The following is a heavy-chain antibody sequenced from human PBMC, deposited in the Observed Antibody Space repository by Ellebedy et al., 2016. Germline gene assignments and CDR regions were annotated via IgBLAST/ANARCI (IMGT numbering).Heavy chain of an antibody. D-gene: IGHD6-19*01. CDR2: IIPILGIA. Sequence: ASVKVSCKASGGTFSSYAISWVRQAPGQGLEWMGRIIPILGIANYAQKFQGRVTITADKSTSTAYMELSSLRSDDTAVYYCALPGYSSGWYDYWGQGTLVTVSS. J-gene: IGHJ4*02. CDR1: GGTFSSYA. CDR3: ALPGYSSGWYDY. V-gene: IGHV1-69*04.